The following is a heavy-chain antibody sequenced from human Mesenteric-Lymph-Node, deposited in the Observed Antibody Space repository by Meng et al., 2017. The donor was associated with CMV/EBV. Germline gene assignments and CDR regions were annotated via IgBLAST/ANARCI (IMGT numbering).Heavy chain of an antibody. D-gene: IGHD1-1*01. Sequence: LNWAISDGYLTSSSWLRSVRQPPGKGLEWIEEIYHSGSTNYNPSLKSRVTISVDKSKNQFSLNLSSVTAADTAVYYCARDQGGQLDYWGQGNLVTVSS. CDR3: ARDQGGQLDY. J-gene: IGHJ4*02. CDR1: DGYLTSSSW. CDR2: IYHSGST. V-gene: IGHV4-4*02.